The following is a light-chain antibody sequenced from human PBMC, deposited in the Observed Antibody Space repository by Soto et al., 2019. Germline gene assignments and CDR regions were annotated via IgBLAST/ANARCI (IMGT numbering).Light chain of an antibody. J-gene: IGLJ2*01. V-gene: IGLV2-14*01. Sequence: QSDLTQPASVSGSPGQSITISCTGTSSDVGGYNYVSWYQQHPGKAPKLRIYDVSNRPSGVSNRFSGSKSGNTASLTISGLQAEDEADYYCSSYTSSSTLNVVFGGGTKLTVL. CDR1: SSDVGGYNY. CDR3: SSYTSSSTLNVV. CDR2: DVS.